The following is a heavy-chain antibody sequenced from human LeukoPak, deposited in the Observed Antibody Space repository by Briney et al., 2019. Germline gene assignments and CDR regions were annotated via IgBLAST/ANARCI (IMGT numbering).Heavy chain of an antibody. CDR3: ARRVSSGSLDY. CDR1: GYSFATKW. V-gene: IGHV5-51*01. Sequence: GESLKISCKGSGYSFATKWIGWVRQMPGKGLEWMGIIYPGDSDTRYSPSFQGQVTISADKSTSTAYLQWSSLKASDTAMYYCARRVSSGSLDYWGQGTLVTVSS. CDR2: IYPGDSDT. D-gene: IGHD3-22*01. J-gene: IGHJ4*02.